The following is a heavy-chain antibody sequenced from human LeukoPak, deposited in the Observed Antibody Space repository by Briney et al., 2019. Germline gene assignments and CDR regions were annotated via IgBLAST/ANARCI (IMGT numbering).Heavy chain of an antibody. CDR2: IYTSGST. D-gene: IGHD4-4*01. J-gene: IGHJ2*01. CDR3: ARAGYSNYDWYFDL. Sequence: SETLSLTCTVSGGSISSYYWSWIRQPAGKGLEWIGRIYTSGSTNYNPSLKSRVTMSVDTSRNQFSLKLSSVTAADTVVYYCARAGYSNYDWYFDLWGRGTLVTVSS. V-gene: IGHV4-4*07. CDR1: GGSISSYY.